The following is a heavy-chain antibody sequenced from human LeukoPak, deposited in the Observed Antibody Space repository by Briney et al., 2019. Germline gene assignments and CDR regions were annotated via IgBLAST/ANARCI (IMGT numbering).Heavy chain of an antibody. CDR3: ARGARAGYNLEPFDY. D-gene: IGHD5-24*01. CDR1: GGSMSSYY. J-gene: IGHJ4*02. CDR2: IYYSGST. Sequence: SETLSLTCTVSGGSMSSYYWSWNRQPPGKGLEWIGYIYYSGSTKYNPSLKSRVTISVDTSKNQFSLKLSSVTAADTAVYCARGARAGYNLEPFDYWGQGTLVAVSS. V-gene: IGHV4-59*08.